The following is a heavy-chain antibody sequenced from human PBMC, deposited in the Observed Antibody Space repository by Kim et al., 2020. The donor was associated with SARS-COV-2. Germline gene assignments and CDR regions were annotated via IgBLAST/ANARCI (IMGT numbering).Heavy chain of an antibody. V-gene: IGHV3-23*01. J-gene: IGHJ4*02. D-gene: IGHD3-10*01. CDR2: ISGRGGNT. Sequence: GGSLILSCAASGFTYSTYAMSWVRQAPGKGLEWVSGISGRGGNTYYADSVKGRFTISRDNSKNTLYLQMNSLRAEDTAFYYCARVHGSGTYLLFDYWGQG. CDR3: ARVHGSGTYLLFDY. CDR1: GFTYSTYA.